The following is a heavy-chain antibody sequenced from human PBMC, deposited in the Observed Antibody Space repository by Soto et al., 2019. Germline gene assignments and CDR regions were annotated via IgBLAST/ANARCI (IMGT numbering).Heavy chain of an antibody. Sequence: QVQLQESGPGLVKPSQTLSLTCTVSGGSISSGDYYWSWIRQPPGKGLEWIGYIYYSGSTYYNPSLKSRVTISVATSKNQFSPKLSSVTAADTAVYYCARGQDVTTSYFDYWGQGTLVTVSS. CDR3: ARGQDVTTSYFDY. CDR2: IYYSGST. D-gene: IGHD4-17*01. V-gene: IGHV4-30-4*01. CDR1: GGSISSGDYY. J-gene: IGHJ4*02.